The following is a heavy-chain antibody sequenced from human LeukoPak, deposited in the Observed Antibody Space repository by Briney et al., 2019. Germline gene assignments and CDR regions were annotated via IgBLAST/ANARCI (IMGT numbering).Heavy chain of an antibody. CDR3: AREPSYSSSWYTSCDY. CDR2: ISSSGSTI. Sequence: GGSLRLSCAASGFTVSSNYMSWVRQAPGKGLEWVSYISSSGSTIYYADSVKGRFTISRDNAKNSLYLQMNSLRAEDTAVYYCAREPSYSSSWYTSCDYWGQGTLVTVSS. J-gene: IGHJ4*02. V-gene: IGHV3-48*01. D-gene: IGHD6-13*01. CDR1: GFTVSSNY.